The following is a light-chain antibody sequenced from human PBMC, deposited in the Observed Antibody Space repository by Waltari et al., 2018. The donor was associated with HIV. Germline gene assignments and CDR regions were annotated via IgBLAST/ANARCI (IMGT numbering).Light chain of an antibody. J-gene: IGLJ2*01. CDR3: QVWDSGSRSVV. CDR2: YDV. CDR1: HVGVQS. V-gene: IGLV3-21*04. Sequence: SYVLTQSPSVSVDPGETAMLSCGGPHVGVQSIYWYRQRAGQAPLLVIQYDVERPSGIPERISASKSEKTATLTITGVEAGDEADYFCQVWDSGSRSVVFGGGTKLTVL.